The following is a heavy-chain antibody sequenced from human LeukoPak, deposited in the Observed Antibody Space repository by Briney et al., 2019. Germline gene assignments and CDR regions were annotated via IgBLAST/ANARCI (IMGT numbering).Heavy chain of an antibody. D-gene: IGHD6-13*01. CDR3: ARGHSSGWYDQYYFDH. CDR2: IKHDGSER. Sequence: GGSLRLSCAASGFTFSSYWMHWVRQAPGKGLEWVANIKHDGSERDYVDSVKGRFTISRDNAKNSVYLQMNSLRAEDTAVYYCARGHSSGWYDQYYFDHWGQGTPVTVSS. J-gene: IGHJ4*02. V-gene: IGHV3-7*01. CDR1: GFTFSSYW.